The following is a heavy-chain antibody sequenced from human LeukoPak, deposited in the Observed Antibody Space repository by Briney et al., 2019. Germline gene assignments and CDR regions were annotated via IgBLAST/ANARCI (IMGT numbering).Heavy chain of an antibody. CDR3: AKVGTVATIWATDFDY. D-gene: IGHD5-12*01. J-gene: IGHJ4*02. CDR2: IRYDGNKE. Sequence: GGSLRLPCAASGVSLSNYGMHWVRQAPGKGLEWVSFIRYDGNKEHYVDSVKGRFTISRDNSKNTLYLQMDSLRPEDTAVYYCAKVGTVATIWATDFDYWGQGTLVTVST. V-gene: IGHV3-30*02. CDR1: GVSLSNYG.